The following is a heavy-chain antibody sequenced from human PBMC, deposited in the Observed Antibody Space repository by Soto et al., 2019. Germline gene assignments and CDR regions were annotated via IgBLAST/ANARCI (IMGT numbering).Heavy chain of an antibody. Sequence: GGSLRVSCAAAELPFSSYGRQWVRQDPGKGLEWVAVISYDGSNKYYADSVKGRFTISRDNSKNTLYLQMNSLRVEDTAVYYCAKEVYGSGSLGLDYWGQGTLVTVSS. CDR2: ISYDGSNK. CDR1: ELPFSSYG. V-gene: IGHV3-30*18. CDR3: AKEVYGSGSLGLDY. J-gene: IGHJ4*02. D-gene: IGHD3-10*01.